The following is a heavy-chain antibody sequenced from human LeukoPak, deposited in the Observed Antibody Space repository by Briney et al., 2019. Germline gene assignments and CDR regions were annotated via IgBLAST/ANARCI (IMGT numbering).Heavy chain of an antibody. CDR1: GFTLSSYG. V-gene: IGHV3-33*01. CDR2: IWYDGSTK. J-gene: IGHJ4*02. CDR3: ARDRLGMYYFDY. D-gene: IGHD7-27*01. Sequence: GGSLRLSCPASGFTLSSYGMHWVRQAPGKGLEWVAVIWYDGSTKYYADSVKGRFTISRDNSKNTLYLQVNSLRAEDTAVYYWARDRLGMYYFDYWGQGTLVTVSS.